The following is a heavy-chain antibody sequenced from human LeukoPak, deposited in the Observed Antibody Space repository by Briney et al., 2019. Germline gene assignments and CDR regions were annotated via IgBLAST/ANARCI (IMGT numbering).Heavy chain of an antibody. V-gene: IGHV3-23*01. CDR2: ISGSGGNT. Sequence: GGSLRLSCAASGFTFSSYAMSWVRQAPGKGLEWVSAISGSGGNTYYADSVKGRFTISRDNSKNTLFLEMNSLRAEDSALYYCAKGYSGGSATHFDSWGQGILVTVSS. D-gene: IGHD4-23*01. J-gene: IGHJ4*02. CDR3: AKGYSGGSATHFDS. CDR1: GFTFSSYA.